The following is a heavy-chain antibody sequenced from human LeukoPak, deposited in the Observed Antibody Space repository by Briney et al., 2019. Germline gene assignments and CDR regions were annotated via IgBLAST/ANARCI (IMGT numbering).Heavy chain of an antibody. V-gene: IGHV3-48*03. CDR1: GFTFSSYE. CDR3: ASDRGEYSGDYEDY. J-gene: IGHJ4*02. Sequence: GSLRLSCAASGFTFSSYEMNWVRPAPGKGLEWVSYISVIGYNIYYADSVKGRFTISRDNAKNSLYLQMNSLRAEDTAIYYCASDRGEYSGDYEDYWGQGTLVTVSS. CDR2: ISVIGYNI. D-gene: IGHD4-17*01.